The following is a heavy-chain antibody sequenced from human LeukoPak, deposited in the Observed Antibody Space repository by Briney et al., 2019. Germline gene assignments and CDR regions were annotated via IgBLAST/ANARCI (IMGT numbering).Heavy chain of an antibody. V-gene: IGHV3-21*01. J-gene: IGHJ4*02. CDR2: ISSSSSYI. CDR3: ARDTSTVLKGYWVL. Sequence: GGSLRLSCAASGFTFSSYSMNWVRQAPGKGLEWVSSISSSSSYIYYADSVKGRFTISRDNAKNSLYLQMNSLRTEDTAVYYCARDTSTVLKGYWVLWGQGTLVTVSS. D-gene: IGHD4-23*01. CDR1: GFTFSSYS.